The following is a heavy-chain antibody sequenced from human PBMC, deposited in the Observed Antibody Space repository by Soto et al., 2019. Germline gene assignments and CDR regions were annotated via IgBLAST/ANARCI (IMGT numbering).Heavy chain of an antibody. Sequence: TETLSLTCAVSGGSISSSKWWSWVRQPPWKGLEWIGEIYHSGGTNYNPSLRSRVTISVDKSKNQFSLKLSSVTAADTAVYYCARAPSITGTFRGHNWCDPWGQGTLVTVS. CDR3: ARAPSITGTFRGHNWCDP. V-gene: IGHV4-4*02. D-gene: IGHD1-7*01. CDR1: GGSISSSKW. J-gene: IGHJ5*02. CDR2: IYHSGGT.